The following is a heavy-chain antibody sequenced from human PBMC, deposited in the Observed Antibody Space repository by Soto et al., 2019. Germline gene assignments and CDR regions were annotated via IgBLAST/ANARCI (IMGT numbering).Heavy chain of an antibody. D-gene: IGHD6-13*01. V-gene: IGHV3-74*01. CDR1: GFTFSSYW. CDR3: ASLSATVDF. Sequence: WGSLRLSCVASGFTFSSYWMHWLRQAPGRELVWVSEIDTDGNSRNYADSVKGRFTISRDNAKNTLYLQMNSLTAEDTAVYFCASLSATVDFWGRGTLVTVSS. CDR2: IDTDGNSR. J-gene: IGHJ4*02.